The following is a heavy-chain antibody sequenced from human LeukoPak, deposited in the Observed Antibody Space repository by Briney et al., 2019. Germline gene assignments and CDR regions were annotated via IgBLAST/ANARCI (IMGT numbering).Heavy chain of an antibody. CDR2: IYSGGST. CDR1: GFTVSSNY. D-gene: IGHD3-3*02. CDR3: AKIRAPAYDF. Sequence: GGSLRLSCAASGFTVSSNYMSWVRQAPGKGLEWVSIIYSGGSTYYADSVKGRFTISRDNSKNTLYLQMNSLRAEDTAVYYCAKIRAPAYDFWGQGTMVTVSS. J-gene: IGHJ3*01. V-gene: IGHV3-66*01.